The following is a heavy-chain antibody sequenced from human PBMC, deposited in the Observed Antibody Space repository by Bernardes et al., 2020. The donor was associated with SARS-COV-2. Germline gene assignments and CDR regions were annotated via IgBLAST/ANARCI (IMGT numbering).Heavy chain of an antibody. V-gene: IGHV4-61*08. J-gene: IGHJ4*02. CDR1: GSSVSSGGYY. D-gene: IGHD2-15*01. Sequence: SETLSLTCTVSGSSVSSGGYYWSWIRQPPGKGLEWVGFIYYNGNTHYNPSLKSRVTISVDTSKNQLSLKLTSVTAADTAVYYCARDVRGGTLDYWGQGTPVTVSS. CDR2: IYYNGNT. CDR3: ARDVRGGTLDY.